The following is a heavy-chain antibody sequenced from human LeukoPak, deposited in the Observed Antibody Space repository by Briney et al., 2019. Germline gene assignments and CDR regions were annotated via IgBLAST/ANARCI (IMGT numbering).Heavy chain of an antibody. CDR3: AREGMATIIGVDY. D-gene: IGHD5-24*01. J-gene: IGHJ4*02. CDR2: ISSSSSNI. V-gene: IGHV3-21*01. Sequence: PGGSLRLSCAASGFTLSSYSMNWVRQAPGKGLEWVSSISSSSSNIYYADSVKGRFTISRDNAKNSLYLQMNNLRAEDTAVYYCAREGMATIIGVDYWGQGTLVTVSS. CDR1: GFTLSSYS.